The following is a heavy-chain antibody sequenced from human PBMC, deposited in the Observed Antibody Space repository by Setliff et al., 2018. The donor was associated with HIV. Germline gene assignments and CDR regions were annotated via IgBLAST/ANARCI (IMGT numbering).Heavy chain of an antibody. D-gene: IGHD1-26*01. CDR2: IIPILATT. CDR1: GGTFSSYT. CDR3: ARAPELYSGSYDAFDI. V-gene: IGHV1-69*16. J-gene: IGHJ3*02. Sequence: ASVKVSCKASGGTFSSYTISWVRQAPGQGLEWMGGIIPILATTNYAQRFQGRITITTDESTSTAYMELSGLRSEDTAVYYCARAPELYSGSYDAFDIWGQGTMVTVSS.